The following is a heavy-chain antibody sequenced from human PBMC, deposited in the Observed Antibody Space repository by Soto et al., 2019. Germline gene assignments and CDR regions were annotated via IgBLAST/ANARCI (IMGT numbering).Heavy chain of an antibody. CDR3: AKGGDYDILTGQPYFDY. Sequence: GSLRLSCAASGFTFSSYGMHWVRQAPGKGLEWVAVISYDGSNKYYADSVKGRFTISRDNSKNTLYLQMNSLRAEDTAVYYCAKGGDYDILTGQPYFDYWGQGTLVTVSS. D-gene: IGHD3-9*01. V-gene: IGHV3-30*18. CDR2: ISYDGSNK. CDR1: GFTFSSYG. J-gene: IGHJ4*02.